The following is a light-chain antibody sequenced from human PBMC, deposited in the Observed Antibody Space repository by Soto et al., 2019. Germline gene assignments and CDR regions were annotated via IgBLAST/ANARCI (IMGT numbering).Light chain of an antibody. CDR3: NSYTSNNTYV. Sequence: QSALTQPRSVSGSPGQSVTISCTGTSSDVGGYNCVSWYQQHPGKAPKLMIYDVSNRPSGVSNRFSGSKSGNTASLTISGLRAEDEADYYCNSYTSNNTYVFGTGTKLTVL. J-gene: IGLJ1*01. CDR2: DVS. V-gene: IGLV2-14*03. CDR1: SSDVGGYNC.